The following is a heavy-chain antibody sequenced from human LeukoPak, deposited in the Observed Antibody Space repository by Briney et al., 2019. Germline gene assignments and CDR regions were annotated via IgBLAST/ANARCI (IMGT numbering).Heavy chain of an antibody. V-gene: IGHV1-18*01. J-gene: IGHJ4*02. CDR1: GYTFTSYG. CDR3: ARSDGDYGDY. CDR2: ISAYNGNT. D-gene: IGHD4-17*01. Sequence: ASVKVSCKASGYTFTSYGISWMRQAPGQGLEWMGWISAYNGNTNYAQNLQGRVTMTTDTSTSTAYMQLRSLRSDDTAVYYCARSDGDYGDYWGQGTLVTVSS.